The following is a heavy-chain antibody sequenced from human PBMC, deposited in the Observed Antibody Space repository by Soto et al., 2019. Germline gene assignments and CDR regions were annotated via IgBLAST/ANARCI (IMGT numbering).Heavy chain of an antibody. D-gene: IGHD7-27*01. CDR2: IYPSATT. CDR3: ARGRYCLTGRCFPNWFDS. J-gene: IGHJ5*01. CDR1: GGSINSSNW. V-gene: IGHV4-4*02. Sequence: PSETLSLTCAVSGGSINSSNWWTWVRQTPGQGLEWIGEIYPSATTYYNPSFESRVAISVDTSKSQFSLNVTSVTAADTAVYFCARGRYCLTGRCFPNWFDSWGQGALVTVSS.